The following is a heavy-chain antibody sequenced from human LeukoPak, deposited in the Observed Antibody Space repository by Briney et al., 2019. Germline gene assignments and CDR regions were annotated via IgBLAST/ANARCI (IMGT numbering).Heavy chain of an antibody. J-gene: IGHJ4*02. V-gene: IGHV3-7*01. CDR1: SFTFSGCW. CDR2: INQGGSEK. CDR3: ARDSLGSGSYYNY. D-gene: IGHD3-10*01. Sequence: GGSLRLSCAASSFTFSGCWMSWVPQAPGKGLEWVANINQGGSEKNYVDSVKGRFTISRDNAKNSLYLQMNSLRAEDTAVYFCARDSLGSGSYYNYWGQGTLVTVSS.